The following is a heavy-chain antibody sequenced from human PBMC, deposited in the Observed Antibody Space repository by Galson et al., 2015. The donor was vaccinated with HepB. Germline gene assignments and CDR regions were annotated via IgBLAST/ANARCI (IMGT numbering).Heavy chain of an antibody. J-gene: IGHJ4*02. D-gene: IGHD2-21*01. CDR2: ISGSGGST. CDR1: GFTFSRYA. V-gene: IGHV3-23*01. CDR3: AKAGGDSGYQKGFGY. Sequence: SLRLSCAASGFTFSRYAMSWVRQAPGKGLEWVSAISGSGGSTYYADSVKGRFTISRDNSKNTLYLQMNSLRAEDTAVYYCAKAGGDSGYQKGFGYWGQGTLVTVSS.